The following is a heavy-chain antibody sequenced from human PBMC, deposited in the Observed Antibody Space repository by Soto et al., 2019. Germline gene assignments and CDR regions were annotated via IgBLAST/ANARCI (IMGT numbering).Heavy chain of an antibody. Sequence: SVEVSCTASGCPFTTHNINWVRQATGQGLEWMGWMNPNSGTTGYAQKFQDRITLTRDTPKTTAYMELSSLTSDDTAVYFCARYGVSAAYWGQGTQVTVSS. J-gene: IGHJ4*01. CDR2: MNPNSGTT. D-gene: IGHD2-8*01. CDR1: GCPFTTHN. CDR3: ARYGVSAAY. V-gene: IGHV1-8*02.